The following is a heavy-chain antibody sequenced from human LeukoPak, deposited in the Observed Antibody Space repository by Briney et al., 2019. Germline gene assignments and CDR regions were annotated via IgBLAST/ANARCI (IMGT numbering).Heavy chain of an antibody. CDR1: GYTFTSYA. CDR2: INAGNGNT. D-gene: IGHD3-10*01. J-gene: IGHJ4*02. V-gene: IGHV1-3*01. Sequence: APVKVSCKASGYTFTSYAMHWVRQAPGQRLEWMGWINAGNGNTKYSQKFQGRVTITRDTSASTAYMELSSLRSEDTAVYYCARDHYYGSGSYYNPVDYWGQGTLVTVSS. CDR3: ARDHYYGSGSYYNPVDY.